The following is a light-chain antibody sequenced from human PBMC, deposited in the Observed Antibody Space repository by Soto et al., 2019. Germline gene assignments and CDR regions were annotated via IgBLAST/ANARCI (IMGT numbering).Light chain of an antibody. CDR2: GAS. J-gene: IGKJ2*01. V-gene: IGKV3-20*01. Sequence: EIVLTQSPGTLSLSPGERATLSCRASQSVSSSYLAWYQQKPGQAPRLLIYGASGRATGIPDRFSGSGSGTDLTLTISRLEAEDFAVYYCQQYGSSPRVYTFGQGTKLEIK. CDR3: QQYGSSPRVYT. CDR1: QSVSSSY.